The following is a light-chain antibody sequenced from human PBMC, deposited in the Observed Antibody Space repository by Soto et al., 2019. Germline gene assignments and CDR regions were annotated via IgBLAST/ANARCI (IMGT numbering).Light chain of an antibody. V-gene: IGKV1-5*03. CDR3: QHYDTYSPMWT. Sequence: DIQLALSPSTLSASVGDRITITCRATQSINWLAWYQQKPGKAPKLLIFEASRLESGVPSRFSGSGSGTEFTLTISSLQPDDFGTYYCQHYDTYSPMWTFGQGTKVDVK. CDR2: EAS. CDR1: QSINW. J-gene: IGKJ1*01.